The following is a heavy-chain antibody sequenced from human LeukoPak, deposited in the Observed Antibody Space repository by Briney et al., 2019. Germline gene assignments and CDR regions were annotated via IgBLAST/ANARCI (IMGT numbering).Heavy chain of an antibody. Sequence: GGSLRLSCAASGFTFDDYGMSWVRQAPGKGLEWVSGINWNGGSTGYADSVKGRFTISRDNAKNSLCLQMNSLRAEDTALYYCAREPRLEWLSSTGYFVYWGQGTLVTVSS. V-gene: IGHV3-20*04. CDR2: INWNGGST. D-gene: IGHD3-3*01. J-gene: IGHJ4*02. CDR3: AREPRLEWLSSTGYFVY. CDR1: GFTFDDYG.